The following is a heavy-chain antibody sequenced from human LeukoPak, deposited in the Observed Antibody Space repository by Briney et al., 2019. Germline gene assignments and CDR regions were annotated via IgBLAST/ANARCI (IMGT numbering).Heavy chain of an antibody. V-gene: IGHV1-69*13. CDR1: GGTFGRYA. CDR3: ARDCSGGRCYGAFDI. J-gene: IGHJ3*02. CDR2: VSPIYGTS. Sequence: SVKVSFKASGGTFGRYAITWVRQAPGQRLEWMGGVSPIYGTSDYAQRFQGRVTISADESTSTAFLEVRSLRSKDTAVYYCARDCSGGRCYGAFDIWGQGTLVIVSS. D-gene: IGHD2-15*01.